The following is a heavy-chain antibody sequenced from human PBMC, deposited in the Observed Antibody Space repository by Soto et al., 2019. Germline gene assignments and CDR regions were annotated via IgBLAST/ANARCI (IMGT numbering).Heavy chain of an antibody. CDR2: IIPIFGTA. V-gene: IGHV1-69*01. D-gene: IGHD6-19*01. CDR1: RVAFSKFI. Sequence: QAQLEQSGGEVKKPGSSVKVSCKASRVAFSKFIVTWVRQAPGLGLEWVGGIIPIFGTANYAQKFQGRVTLTADESTSTSYMEVNNLRSEDTAVYYWAKVRYSSPMGYYYGMDVWGQRTTVTVSS. CDR3: AKVRYSSPMGYYYGMDV. J-gene: IGHJ6*02.